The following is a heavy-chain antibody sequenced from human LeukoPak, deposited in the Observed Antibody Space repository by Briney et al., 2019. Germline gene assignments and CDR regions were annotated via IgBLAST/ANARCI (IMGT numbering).Heavy chain of an antibody. D-gene: IGHD6-6*01. J-gene: IGHJ4*02. V-gene: IGHV1-8*03. CDR1: GYTFSNYD. CDR2: MNPKSGNT. CDR3: ARGYSTSPLDY. Sequence: ASVKYSCKASGYTFSNYDINWVREATGQGLEWMGWMNPKSGNTGYAQKFQGRVTITRKTSISTAYMELSSLRSEDTAVYYCARGYSTSPLDYWGQGTLVTVSS.